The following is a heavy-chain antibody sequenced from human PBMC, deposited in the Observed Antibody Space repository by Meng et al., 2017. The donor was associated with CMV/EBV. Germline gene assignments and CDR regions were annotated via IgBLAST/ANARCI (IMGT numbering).Heavy chain of an antibody. CDR1: GGTFSSYA. CDR2: IIPIFGTA. Sequence: SAKVSCKASGGTFSSYAISWVRQAPGQGLEWMGGIIPIFGTANYAQKFQGRLTITTDESTSTAYMELRSLRSEDTAVYYCARPSTIFGVVPTPDYGMDVWGQGTTVT. D-gene: IGHD3-3*01. V-gene: IGHV1-69*05. J-gene: IGHJ6*02. CDR3: ARPSTIFGVVPTPDYGMDV.